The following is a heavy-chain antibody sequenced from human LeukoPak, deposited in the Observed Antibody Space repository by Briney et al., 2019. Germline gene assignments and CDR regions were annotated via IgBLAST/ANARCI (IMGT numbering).Heavy chain of an antibody. CDR3: ATVRGVIGDAFDI. D-gene: IGHD3-10*01. J-gene: IGHJ3*02. CDR2: INPNSGGT. Sequence: GASVKVSCKASGYTFTGYYMHWVRQAPGQGLEWMGWINPNSGGTNYAQKFQGRVTMTRDTSISTAYMELSRLRSDDTAVYYCATVRGVIGDAFDIWGQGTMVTVSS. V-gene: IGHV1-2*02. CDR1: GYTFTGYY.